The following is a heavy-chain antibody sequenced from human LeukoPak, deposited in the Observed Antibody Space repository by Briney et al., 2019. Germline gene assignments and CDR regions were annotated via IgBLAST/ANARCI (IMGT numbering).Heavy chain of an antibody. CDR1: GFTFSNYA. CDR3: ATDSISFLRGGSIDY. D-gene: IGHD3-3*02. J-gene: IGHJ4*02. Sequence: PGGSLRLSCAASGFTFSNYAMSWVRQSPGKGLEWVSGIRGSGDRTYYADSVKGRFTISRDNSKNTLYLQMNSLSAEDTALYYCATDSISFLRGGSIDYWGQGTLVTVSS. V-gene: IGHV3-23*01. CDR2: IRGSGDRT.